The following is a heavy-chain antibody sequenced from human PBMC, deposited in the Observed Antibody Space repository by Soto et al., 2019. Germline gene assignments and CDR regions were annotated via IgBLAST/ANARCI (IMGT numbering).Heavy chain of an antibody. V-gene: IGHV1-2*04. J-gene: IGHJ6*02. CDR1: GYTFTGYY. D-gene: IGHD6-13*01. CDR3: ARLSIAAAGKDYYYGMDV. Sequence: VASVKVSCKASGYTFTGYYMHWVRQAPGQGPEWMGWINPNSGGTNYAQKFQGWVTMTRDTSISTAYMELSRLRSDDTAVYYCARLSIAAAGKDYYYGMDVWGQGTTVTVSS. CDR2: INPNSGGT.